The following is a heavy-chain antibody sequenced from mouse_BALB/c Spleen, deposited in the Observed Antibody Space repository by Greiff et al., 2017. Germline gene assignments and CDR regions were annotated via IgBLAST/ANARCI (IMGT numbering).Heavy chain of an antibody. CDR1: GFNIKDYY. J-gene: IGHJ2*01. D-gene: IGHD1-1*01. CDR2: IDPENGDT. Sequence: EVQLQESGAELVRSGASVKLSCTASGFNIKDYYMHWVKQRPEQGLEWIGWIDPENGDTEYAPKFQGKATMTADTSSNTAYLQLSSLTSEDTAVYYCNHYYGTSPFDYWGQGTTLTVSS. V-gene: IGHV14-4*02. CDR3: NHYYGTSPFDY.